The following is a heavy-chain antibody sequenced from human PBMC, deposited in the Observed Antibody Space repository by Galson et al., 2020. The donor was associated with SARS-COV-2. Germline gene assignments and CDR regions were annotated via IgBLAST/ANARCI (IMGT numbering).Heavy chain of an antibody. CDR3: ARDVSGGGCDI. D-gene: IGHD3-16*01. CDR1: GFTFSNYA. CDR2: ISHDGRLE. V-gene: IGHV3-30*04. J-gene: IGHJ3*02. Sequence: QLGESLKISCAASGFTFSNYAIHWVRQAPGKGLEWVAVISHDGRLEVYADSVKGRFTISRDNSENMVFLQVSSLRTDDTALYYCARDVSGGGCDIWGQGTMVTVSS.